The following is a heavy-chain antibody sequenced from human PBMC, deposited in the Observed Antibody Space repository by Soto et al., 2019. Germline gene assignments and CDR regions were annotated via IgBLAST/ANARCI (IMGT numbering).Heavy chain of an antibody. CDR1: GFTFNNYW. CDR3: TRARGGNFYGGFDY. Sequence: EVQLVESGGGLVQPGGSLRLSCAASGFTFNNYWMHWVRQAPGKGLVWVSRIYIEGSTTDYADSVRGRFAISRDNAKNTLYLQINSLRDEDTAVYYCTRARGGNFYGGFDYWGRGTLVTVSP. V-gene: IGHV3-74*01. J-gene: IGHJ4*02. D-gene: IGHD1-26*01. CDR2: IYIEGSTT.